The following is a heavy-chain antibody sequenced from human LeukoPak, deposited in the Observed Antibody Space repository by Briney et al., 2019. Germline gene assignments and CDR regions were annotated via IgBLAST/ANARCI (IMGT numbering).Heavy chain of an antibody. J-gene: IGHJ4*02. D-gene: IGHD2-2*01. CDR1: GGSISSGGYY. CDR3: ARHVRRYQLPQFDY. V-gene: IGHV4-30-2*03. Sequence: PSETLSLTCTVSGGSISSGGYYWSWIRQPPGKGLEWIGYIYHSGSTYYNPSLKSRVTISVDTSKNQFSLKLSSVTAADTAVYYCARHVRRYQLPQFDYWGQGTLVTVSS. CDR2: IYHSGST.